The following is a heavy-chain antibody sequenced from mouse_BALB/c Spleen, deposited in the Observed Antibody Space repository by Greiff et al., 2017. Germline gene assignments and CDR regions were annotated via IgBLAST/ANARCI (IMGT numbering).Heavy chain of an antibody. J-gene: IGHJ2*01. V-gene: IGHV5-17*02. Sequence: EVKLVESGGGLVQPGGSRKLSCAASGFTFSSFGMHWVRQAPEKGLEWVAYISSGSSTIYYADTVKGRFTISRDNPKNTLFLQMTSLRSEDTAMYYCARSDYGSSYDDWGQGTTLTVSS. CDR1: GFTFSSFG. CDR3: ARSDYGSSYDD. D-gene: IGHD1-1*01. CDR2: ISSGSSTI.